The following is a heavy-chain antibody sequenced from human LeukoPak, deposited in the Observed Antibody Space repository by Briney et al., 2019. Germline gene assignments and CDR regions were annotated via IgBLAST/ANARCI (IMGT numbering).Heavy chain of an antibody. CDR3: ARVYCSSTSCYGNFDY. D-gene: IGHD2-2*01. CDR1: GGSFSGYY. CDR2: INHSGST. J-gene: IGHJ4*02. V-gene: IGHV4-34*01. Sequence: SETLSLTCAVYGGSFSGYYWSWIRQPPGKGLEWIGEINHSGSTNYNPSLKSRVTISVDTSKNQFSLKLSSVTAADTAVYYCARVYCSSTSCYGNFDYWAREPWSPSPQ.